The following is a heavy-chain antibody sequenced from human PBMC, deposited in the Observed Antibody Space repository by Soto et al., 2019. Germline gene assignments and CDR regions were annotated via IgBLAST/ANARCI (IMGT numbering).Heavy chain of an antibody. CDR1: GFSLSNFW. D-gene: IGHD4-4*01. Sequence: PGGSLRLSCAASGFSLSNFWMHWVRRAPGKGLVWVSRITSDGSDTKYAGSVKGRFTISRDTAKNTLYLQMNSLRAEDTAVYYCAKAMPGDYSKHLDYWGQGTLVTVSS. CDR2: ITSDGSDT. V-gene: IGHV3-74*01. CDR3: AKAMPGDYSKHLDY. J-gene: IGHJ4*02.